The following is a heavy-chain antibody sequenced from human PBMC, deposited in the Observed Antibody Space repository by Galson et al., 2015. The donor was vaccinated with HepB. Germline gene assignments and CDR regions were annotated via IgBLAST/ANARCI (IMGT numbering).Heavy chain of an antibody. V-gene: IGHV3-30-3*01. CDR1: GFTFSSYA. J-gene: IGHJ4*02. Sequence: SLRLSCAASGFTFSSYAMHWVRQAPGKGLEWVAVISYDGSNKYYADSVKGRFTISRDNSKNTLYLQMNSLRAEDTAVYYCARVGVEEYYFDYWGQGTLVTVSS. D-gene: IGHD3-16*01. CDR3: ARVGVEEYYFDY. CDR2: ISYDGSNK.